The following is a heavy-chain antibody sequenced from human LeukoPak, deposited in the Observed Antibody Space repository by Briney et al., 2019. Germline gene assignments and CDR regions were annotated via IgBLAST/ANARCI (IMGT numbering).Heavy chain of an antibody. D-gene: IGHD3-10*01. J-gene: IGHJ4*02. CDR2: ISGGGDIT. CDR1: GFNFANHA. CDR3: ARDRGYYGYFDY. Sequence: PGGSLRLSCAASGFNFANHAMSWVRQTPGKGLEWVSAISGGGDITYYADSVTGRFTISRDNSKNTLYLQMNSLRAEDTAVYYCARDRGYYGYFDYWGQGTLVTVSS. V-gene: IGHV3-23*01.